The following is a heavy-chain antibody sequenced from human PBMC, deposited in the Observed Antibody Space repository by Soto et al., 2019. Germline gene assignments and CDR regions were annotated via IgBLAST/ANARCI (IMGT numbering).Heavy chain of an antibody. CDR1: GGSISINY. CDR3: ARDAGGSYNF. J-gene: IGHJ4*02. V-gene: IGHV4-59*01. D-gene: IGHD3-3*01. CDR2: IYYSGST. Sequence: SETQSLTCTVSGGSISINYWSWIRQPQGTGLEWNGYIYYSGSTTYNPSLKSQVNISADTSKNQFSLKLTSVTAAVTAVYYCARDAGGSYNFWGQGTLVTVSS.